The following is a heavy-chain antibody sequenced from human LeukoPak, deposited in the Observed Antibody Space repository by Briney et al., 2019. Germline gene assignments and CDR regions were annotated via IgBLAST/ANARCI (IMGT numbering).Heavy chain of an antibody. V-gene: IGHV1-8*01. CDR1: GYTFTSYD. J-gene: IGHJ5*02. Sequence: ASVKVSCKASGYTFTSYDINWVRQATGQGLEWMGWMNPNSGNTGYAQKFQGRVTMTRNTSISTAYMELSSLRSEDTAVYYCAGGRTMVRGVIPDLRNWFDPWGQGTLVTVSS. CDR2: MNPNSGNT. CDR3: AGGRTMVRGVIPDLRNWFDP. D-gene: IGHD3-10*01.